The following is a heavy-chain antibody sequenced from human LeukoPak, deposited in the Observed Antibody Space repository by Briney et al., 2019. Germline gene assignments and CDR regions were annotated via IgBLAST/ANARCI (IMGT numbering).Heavy chain of an antibody. J-gene: IGHJ4*02. CDR1: GGSISSYY. Sequence: SETLSLTCSVSGGSISSYYWSWIRQPPGKGLEWIGYIYYSGRTSYNPSLKSRVTISVDTSKNQFSLKLSSVTAADTAVYYCARVPLGTAMAPRAFDYWGQGTLVTVSS. CDR2: IYYSGRT. V-gene: IGHV4-59*01. D-gene: IGHD5-18*01. CDR3: ARVPLGTAMAPRAFDY.